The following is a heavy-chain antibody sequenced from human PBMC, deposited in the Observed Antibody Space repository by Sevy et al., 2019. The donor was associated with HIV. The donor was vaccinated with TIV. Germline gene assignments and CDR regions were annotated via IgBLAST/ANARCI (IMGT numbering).Heavy chain of an antibody. CDR1: GFTFSSYS. V-gene: IGHV3-21*01. D-gene: IGHD2-15*01. J-gene: IGHJ4*02. Sequence: GGSLRLSCAASGFTFSSYSMNWVRQAPGKGLEWVSSISSSSSYIYYADSVKGRFTISRDNAKNSLYLQMNSLRAEDTAVYYCARATPGYDTQWTVWGYWGQGTLVTVSS. CDR3: ARATPGYDTQWTVWGY. CDR2: ISSSSSYI.